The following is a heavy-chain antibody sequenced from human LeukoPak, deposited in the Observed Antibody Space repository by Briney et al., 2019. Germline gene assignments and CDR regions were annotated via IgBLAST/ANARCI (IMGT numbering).Heavy chain of an antibody. CDR1: GFKFDDYA. CDR2: ISWNGGNI. D-gene: IGHD2-15*01. CDR3: AKGPPVAGLSWFDP. J-gene: IGHJ5*02. V-gene: IGHV3-9*01. Sequence: GGSLRLSCVASGFKFDDYAMHWVRQGLGKGLEWVSGISWNGGNIDYADSVKGRFTSSRDNGKNSLYLQLNSLRPEDTAFYYCAKGPPVAGLSWFDPWGQGTLVTVSA.